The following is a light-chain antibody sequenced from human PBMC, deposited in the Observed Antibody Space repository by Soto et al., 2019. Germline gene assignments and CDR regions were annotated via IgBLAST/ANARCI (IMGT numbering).Light chain of an antibody. CDR1: QDIRGA. CDR2: DVS. Sequence: AIQLTQSPSSLSASVGDRVTITCRASQDIRGALAWYQQKPGKPPKLLIFDVSSLQSGVPSRFSGSGSGTDFTLTISSLQPEDFATYYCQQFYTYPITFGHETRLEIK. J-gene: IGKJ5*01. V-gene: IGKV1-13*02. CDR3: QQFYTYPIT.